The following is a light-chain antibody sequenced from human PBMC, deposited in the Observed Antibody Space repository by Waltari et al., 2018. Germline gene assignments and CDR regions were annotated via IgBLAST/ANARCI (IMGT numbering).Light chain of an antibody. J-gene: IGKJ1*01. Sequence: EIVMTQSPATLSVSLGERATLSCRASQSVSSTLAWYQRRPGQAPRLLIYGASTRATGVPARFSGRGSGTEFTLTISSLQSEDFAIYYCQQYYNWLWTFGQGTKVEIK. CDR3: QQYYNWLWT. V-gene: IGKV3-15*01. CDR1: QSVSST. CDR2: GAS.